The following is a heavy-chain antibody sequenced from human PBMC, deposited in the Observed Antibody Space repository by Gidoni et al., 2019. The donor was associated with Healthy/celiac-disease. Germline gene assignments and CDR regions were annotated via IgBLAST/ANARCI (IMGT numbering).Heavy chain of an antibody. CDR3: TLQWLVRWGFDY. J-gene: IGHJ4*02. CDR1: AFTLSNAW. CDR2: IKSKTDGGTT. V-gene: IGHV3-15*07. Sequence: EVQLVESVGGLVEPGGSLRLYCAASAFTLSNAWMNLVRQAPGKGLEWVGRIKSKTDGGTTDYAAPVKGRFTISRDDSKNTLYLQMNSLKTEDTAVYYCTLQWLVRWGFDYWGQGTLVTVSS. D-gene: IGHD6-19*01.